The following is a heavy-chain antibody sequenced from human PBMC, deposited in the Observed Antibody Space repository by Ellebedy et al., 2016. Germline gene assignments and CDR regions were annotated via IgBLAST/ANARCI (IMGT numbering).Heavy chain of an antibody. J-gene: IGHJ1*01. CDR2: ISYDGSNT. D-gene: IGHD2-21*02. CDR1: GFTLSHFG. V-gene: IGHV3-30*03. CDR3: ARKYCGGDCYSYSQH. Sequence: GESLKISCAASGFTLSHFGMHRVRQAPGKGLEWVAVISYDGSNTYYADSVKGRFTISRDNSKNTLYLQMNSLRTEDTAVYYCARKYCGGDCYSYSQHWGQGTLVTVSS.